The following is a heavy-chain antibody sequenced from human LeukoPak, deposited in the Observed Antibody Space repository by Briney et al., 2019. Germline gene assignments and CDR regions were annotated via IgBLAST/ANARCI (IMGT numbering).Heavy chain of an antibody. J-gene: IGHJ4*02. Sequence: EASVKVSCKASGYTFTSYGISWVRQAPGQGLEWMGWISAYNGNTNYAQKLQGRVTMTTDTSTSTAYMELRSLRSDDTAVYYCARVRSGYCSGGSCYSRVFDYWGQGALVTVSS. V-gene: IGHV1-18*01. CDR3: ARVRSGYCSGGSCYSRVFDY. CDR1: GYTFTSYG. D-gene: IGHD2-15*01. CDR2: ISAYNGNT.